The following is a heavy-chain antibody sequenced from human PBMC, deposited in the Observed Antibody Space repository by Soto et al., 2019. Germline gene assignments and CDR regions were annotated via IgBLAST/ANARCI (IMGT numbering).Heavy chain of an antibody. Sequence: QVQLVQSGAEVKKPGASVKVSCKASGYTFTSYGISWVRQAPGQGLEWMGWISAYNGNTNYAQNLQGRVTMTTDTXTSTAXMELRXLXXXXXXXYYCARGGWDNDYWGQGTLVTVSS. CDR3: ARGGWDNDY. CDR2: ISAYNGNT. CDR1: GYTFTSYG. V-gene: IGHV1-18*01. J-gene: IGHJ4*02. D-gene: IGHD3-10*01.